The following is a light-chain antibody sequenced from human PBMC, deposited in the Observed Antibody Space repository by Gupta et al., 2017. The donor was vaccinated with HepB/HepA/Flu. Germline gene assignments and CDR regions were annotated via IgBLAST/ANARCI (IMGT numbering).Light chain of an antibody. V-gene: IGKV1-33*01. Sequence: DIQMTQSPSSVSASVGDTVIITCQASQDITNYLNWYQQKPGKAPTLLIYDAFNLETGVPSRFGGRFSGTDSTLTISLLLPEVFATYYCHQFDCLPTFGQGTKVE. J-gene: IGKJ2*01. CDR2: DAF. CDR3: HQFDCLPT. CDR1: QDITNY.